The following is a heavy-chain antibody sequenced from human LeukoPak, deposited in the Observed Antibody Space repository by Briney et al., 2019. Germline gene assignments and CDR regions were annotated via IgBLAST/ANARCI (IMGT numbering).Heavy chain of an antibody. CDR2: IYYSGST. D-gene: IGHD6-13*01. Sequence: PSETLSLTCTVSGGSISSYYWSWIRQPPGKGLEWIGYIYYSGSTNYNPSLKSRVTISVDTSKNQFSLKLSSVTAADTAVYYCARCISVSWVWFDPWGQGTLVTVSS. V-gene: IGHV4-59*01. CDR1: GGSISSYY. J-gene: IGHJ5*02. CDR3: ARCISVSWVWFDP.